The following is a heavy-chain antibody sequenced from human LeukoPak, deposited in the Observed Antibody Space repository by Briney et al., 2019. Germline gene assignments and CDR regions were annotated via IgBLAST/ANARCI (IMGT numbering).Heavy chain of an antibody. J-gene: IGHJ4*02. Sequence: KSSETLSLTCAVYGGSLSGYYWSWIRQPPGKGLEWIGEINHSGSTNYNPSLKSRVTISIDTSKNQFSLKLSSVTAADTAVYYCARENIAAAGTIDYWGQGTLVTVSS. CDR3: ARENIAAAGTIDY. CDR2: INHSGST. D-gene: IGHD6-13*01. V-gene: IGHV4-34*01. CDR1: GGSLSGYY.